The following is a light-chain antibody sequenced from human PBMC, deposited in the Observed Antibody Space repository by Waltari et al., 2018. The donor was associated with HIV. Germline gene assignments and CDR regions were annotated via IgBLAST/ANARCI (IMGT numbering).Light chain of an antibody. CDR3: ESWDDSLSAWV. J-gene: IGLJ3*02. CDR2: RTD. Sequence: QSVLTQPPSASGTPGQRVTISCSGSPSNIGSNSVNWYQQLPGTAPRVLIYRTDQRPSGVPDRFSGSQSGASASLAISGLQSEDEAAYYCESWDDSLSAWVFGGGTKLTVL. CDR1: PSNIGSNS. V-gene: IGLV1-44*01.